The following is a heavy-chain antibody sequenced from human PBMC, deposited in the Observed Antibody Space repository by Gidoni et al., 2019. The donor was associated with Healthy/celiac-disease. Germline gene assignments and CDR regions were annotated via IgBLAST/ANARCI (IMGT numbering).Heavy chain of an antibody. J-gene: IGHJ4*02. CDR1: GGSISSSSYS. V-gene: IGHV4-39*01. D-gene: IGHD3-3*01. CDR2: IYYSGST. CDR3: ARSRYDFWSGYLEGGMQSYFDY. Sequence: QLQLQESGPGLVKPSEPLSLTCTVSGGSISSSSYSWGWIRQPPGKGLEWIGSIYYSGSTYYNPSRKSRVTISVDTSKNQFSLKLSSVTAADTAVYYCARSRYDFWSGYLEGGMQSYFDYWGQGTLVTVSS.